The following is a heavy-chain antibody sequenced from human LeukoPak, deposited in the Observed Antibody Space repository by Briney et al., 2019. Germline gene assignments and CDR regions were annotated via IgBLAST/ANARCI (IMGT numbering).Heavy chain of an antibody. CDR1: GFTFSNYE. CDR2: IISSGSAI. J-gene: IGHJ4*02. CDR3: VRSVGTNYFDY. Sequence: PGGSLRLSCAASGFTFSNYEMNWVRQAPGKGLEWVSYIISSGSAIYYADSVKGRFTVSRDNAKNSLYLQMNSLRAEDTAVYYCVRSVGTNYFDYWGQGTLVTVSS. V-gene: IGHV3-48*03. D-gene: IGHD2-21*02.